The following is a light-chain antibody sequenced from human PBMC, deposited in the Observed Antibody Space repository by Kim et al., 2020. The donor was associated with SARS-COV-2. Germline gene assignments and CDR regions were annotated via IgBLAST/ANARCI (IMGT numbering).Light chain of an antibody. Sequence: GQAITFSCSGTSSDIGDYHYVSWYQQHPGNAPKLMIYDVSKRPSGISNRFSGNKSGNTASLTISGLQAEDEAYYHCSSYTSSNTWVFGGGTQLTVL. V-gene: IGLV2-14*03. CDR1: SSDIGDYHY. CDR3: SSYTSSNTWV. J-gene: IGLJ3*02. CDR2: DVS.